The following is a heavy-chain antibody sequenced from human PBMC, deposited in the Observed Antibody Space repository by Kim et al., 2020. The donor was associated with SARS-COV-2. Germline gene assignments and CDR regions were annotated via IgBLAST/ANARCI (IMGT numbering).Heavy chain of an antibody. CDR3: AKSTFDIVVVLAAPDLDY. Sequence: KGRFTISRDNSKTTLYRQMNSLRAEDTAVYYCAKSTFDIVVVLAAPDLDYWGQGTLVTVSS. V-gene: IGHV3-23*01. D-gene: IGHD2-2*01. J-gene: IGHJ4*02.